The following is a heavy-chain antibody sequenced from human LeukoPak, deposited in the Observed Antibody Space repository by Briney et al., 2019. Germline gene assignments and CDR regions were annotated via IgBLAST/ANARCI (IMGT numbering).Heavy chain of an antibody. CDR2: ISSNNNI. CDR1: GFTFSSYA. Sequence: GGSLRLSCVGSGFTFSSYAMNWVRQAPGKGLEWVSSISSNNNIYYADSVKGRFTTSRDNAKNSLSLQMNSLRGEDTAVCYCGREDCNNVRCYGASDAWGQGTLVTVSS. CDR3: GREDCNNVRCYGASDA. J-gene: IGHJ5*02. V-gene: IGHV3-69-1*01. D-gene: IGHD2-2*01.